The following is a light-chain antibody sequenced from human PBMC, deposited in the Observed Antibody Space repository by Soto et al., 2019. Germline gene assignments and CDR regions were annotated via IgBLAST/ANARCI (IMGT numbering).Light chain of an antibody. Sequence: EIEMTQSPATQSVSPGDRATLSCRARQSVGTDLAWYQRKPGQAPRLLIYDASTRATGIPARFSGSGSGTEFTLTISSLLPEYLAVYSCQQYNNWPLTCGGGTRVDIK. V-gene: IGKV3D-15*01. J-gene: IGKJ4*01. CDR3: QQYNNWPLT. CDR2: DAS. CDR1: QSVGTD.